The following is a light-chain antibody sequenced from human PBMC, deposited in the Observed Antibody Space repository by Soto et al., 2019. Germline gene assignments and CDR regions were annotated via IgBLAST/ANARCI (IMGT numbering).Light chain of an antibody. CDR2: AAS. V-gene: IGKV1-12*01. Sequence: DIQMTQSPSTLSGTVGDRGTITCRASQTISSWLAWYQQKPGKAPNLLIYAASSLQSGVPSRFSGSGSGTDFTLTINSLQPEDIATYYCQQTNSFPRTFGQGTKV. J-gene: IGKJ1*01. CDR1: QTISSW. CDR3: QQTNSFPRT.